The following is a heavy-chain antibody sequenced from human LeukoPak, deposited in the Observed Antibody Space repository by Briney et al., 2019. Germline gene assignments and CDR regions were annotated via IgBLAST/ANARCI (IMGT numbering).Heavy chain of an antibody. CDR1: GFTFGSYE. CDR3: ARYSSPVGNCFDP. Sequence: GGSLRLSCAASGFTFGSYEMNWVRQAPGRGLQWVSYISSDGNTIYYADSVKGRFTISRDNAKNSLYLQMNSLRAEDTAVYYCARYSSPVGNCFDPWGQGTLVTVSS. J-gene: IGHJ5*02. CDR2: ISSDGNTI. V-gene: IGHV3-48*03. D-gene: IGHD4-11*01.